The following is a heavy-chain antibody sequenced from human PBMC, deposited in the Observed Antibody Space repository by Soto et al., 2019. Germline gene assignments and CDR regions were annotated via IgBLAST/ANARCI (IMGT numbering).Heavy chain of an antibody. V-gene: IGHV1-3*01. J-gene: IGHJ6*02. Sequence: ASVKGSCKASGYTFTSYAMHWVRQAPGQRLEWMGWINAGNGNTKYSQKFQGRVTMTTDTSTSTAYMELRSLRSDDTAVYYCARFLLATPNYYYYYGMDVWGQGTTVTVSS. CDR3: ARFLLATPNYYYYYGMDV. CDR1: GYTFTSYA. CDR2: INAGNGNT. D-gene: IGHD3-3*01.